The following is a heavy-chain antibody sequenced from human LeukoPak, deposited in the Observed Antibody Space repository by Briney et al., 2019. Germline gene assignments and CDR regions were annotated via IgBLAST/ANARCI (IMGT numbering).Heavy chain of an antibody. CDR2: IWYDGSNK. D-gene: IGHD1-26*01. CDR1: GFTFSSYA. V-gene: IGHV3-33*08. Sequence: GGSLRLSCAASGFTFSSYAMHWVRQAPGKGLEWVAVIWYDGSNKYYADSVKGRFTISRDNSKNTLYLQMNSLRAEDTAVYYCARAPFSGSYPYYYYYMDVWGKGTTVTVSS. J-gene: IGHJ6*03. CDR3: ARAPFSGSYPYYYYYMDV.